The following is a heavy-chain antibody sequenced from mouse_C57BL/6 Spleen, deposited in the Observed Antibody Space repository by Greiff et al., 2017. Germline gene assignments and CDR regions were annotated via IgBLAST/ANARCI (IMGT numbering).Heavy chain of an antibody. CDR3: ARRGYDALYLDY. CDR1: GFTFSDYY. D-gene: IGHD2-3*01. CDR2: ISNGGGST. J-gene: IGHJ2*01. Sequence: EVMLVESGGGLVQPGGSLKLSCAASGFTFSDYYMYWVRQTPEKRLEWVAYISNGGGSTYYPDTVKGRFTISRDNAKNTLYLQMSRLKSEDTAMYYCARRGYDALYLDYWGQGTTLTVSS. V-gene: IGHV5-12*01.